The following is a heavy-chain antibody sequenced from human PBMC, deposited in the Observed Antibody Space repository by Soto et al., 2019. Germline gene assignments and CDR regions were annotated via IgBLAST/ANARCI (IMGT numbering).Heavy chain of an antibody. CDR3: ARERTDYGDYSYGMDV. J-gene: IGHJ6*02. Sequence: GASVKVSCKASGYTFTSYGISWVRQAPGQGLEWMGWISAYNGNTNYAQKLQGRVTMTTDTSTSTAYMELRSLRSDDTAVYYCARERTDYGDYSYGMDVWGQGTTVTVS. CDR2: ISAYNGNT. CDR1: GYTFTSYG. V-gene: IGHV1-18*04. D-gene: IGHD4-17*01.